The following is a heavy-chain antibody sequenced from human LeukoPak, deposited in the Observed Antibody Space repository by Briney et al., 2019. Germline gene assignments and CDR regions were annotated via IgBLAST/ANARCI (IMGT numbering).Heavy chain of an antibody. Sequence: GASVKVSCKASGGTFSSYAISWVRQAPGQGLEWMGRIIPILGIANYAQKFQGRVTMTRDTSITTAYMELSSLRSDDTAVYYCARWTTVLTDWGQGTMVTVSS. CDR1: GGTFSSYA. D-gene: IGHD4-17*01. CDR2: IIPILGIA. V-gene: IGHV1-69*04. CDR3: ARWTTVLTD. J-gene: IGHJ3*01.